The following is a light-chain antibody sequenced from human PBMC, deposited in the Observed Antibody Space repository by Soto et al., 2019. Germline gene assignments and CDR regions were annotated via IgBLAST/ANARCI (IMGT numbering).Light chain of an antibody. CDR2: GAS. V-gene: IGKV3-15*01. J-gene: IGKJ1*01. Sequence: EIVMTQSPATLSVSQGGRATLSCRASQSISGALAWYQQKPGQAPRLLIYGASTRATTFPARFSGSGSGTDFTLTISSLQSEDFAVYYCQQYNNWPWTFGQGTKVDVK. CDR1: QSISGA. CDR3: QQYNNWPWT.